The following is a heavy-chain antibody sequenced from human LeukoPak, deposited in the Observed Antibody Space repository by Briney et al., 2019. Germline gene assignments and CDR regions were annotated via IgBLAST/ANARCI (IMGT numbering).Heavy chain of an antibody. D-gene: IGHD3-22*01. Sequence: GGSLRLSCAASGFTFSSYSMNWVRQAPGKGLEWVSAISGSGDSTYYGDSVKGRFTISRDNSKNTLYLQMNNLRAEDTAVYYCAKTYDSSGYYYASRPFDYWGQGTLVTVSS. CDR2: ISGSGDST. J-gene: IGHJ4*02. V-gene: IGHV3-23*01. CDR3: AKTYDSSGYYYASRPFDY. CDR1: GFTFSSYS.